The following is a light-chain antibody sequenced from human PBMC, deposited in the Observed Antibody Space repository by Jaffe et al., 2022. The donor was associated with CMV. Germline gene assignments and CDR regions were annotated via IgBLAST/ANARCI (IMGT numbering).Light chain of an antibody. CDR3: QQSYGSPPYT. CDR2: AAS. J-gene: IGKJ2*01. CDR1: QSISNY. V-gene: IGKV1-39*01. Sequence: DIQMTQSPSSLSASIGDRVTITCRASQSISNYLNWYQQKPGKPPNLLIYAASNLQSGVPSRFRGSGSGTDFTLTINNLQPEDLATYFCQQSYGSPPYTFGRGTKLEIK.